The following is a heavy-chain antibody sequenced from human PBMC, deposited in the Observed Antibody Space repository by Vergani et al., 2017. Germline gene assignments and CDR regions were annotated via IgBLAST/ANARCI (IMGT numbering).Heavy chain of an antibody. V-gene: IGHV3-7*03. CDR2: IKQDGSEK. CDR1: GFTFSSYW. D-gene: IGHD4-11*01. Sequence: EVQLVESGGGLVQPRGSLRLSCAASGFTFSSYWMSWVRQAPGKGLEWVANIKQDGSEKYYVDSVKGRFTISRDNAKNSLYLQMNSLRAEDTAVYYCARPRDYSKSLSFYYYYGMDVWGQGTTVTVSS. CDR3: ARPRDYSKSLSFYYYYGMDV. J-gene: IGHJ6*02.